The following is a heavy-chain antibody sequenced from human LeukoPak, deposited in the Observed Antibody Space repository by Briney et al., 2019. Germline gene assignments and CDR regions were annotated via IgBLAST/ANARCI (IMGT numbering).Heavy chain of an antibody. Sequence: SVTVSCKASGGTFSSYAISWVRQAPGQGLEWMGGIIPIFGTANYAQKFQGRVTITADESTSTAYMELSSLRSEDTAVYYCARHKPVGYSYGSDAFDIWGQGTMVTVSS. CDR2: IIPIFGTA. CDR1: GGTFSSYA. V-gene: IGHV1-69*13. CDR3: ARHKPVGYSYGSDAFDI. J-gene: IGHJ3*02. D-gene: IGHD5-18*01.